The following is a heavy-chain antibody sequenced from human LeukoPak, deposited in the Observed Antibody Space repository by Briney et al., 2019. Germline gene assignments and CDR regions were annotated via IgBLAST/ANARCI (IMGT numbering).Heavy chain of an antibody. J-gene: IGHJ4*02. D-gene: IGHD3-22*01. CDR1: GGYVNRGTFF. CDR3: ARSPSGYRFDS. Sequence: PSETLSLTCAVSGGYVNRGTFFWTWIRKPPGKGLEWIGYISNSGSTNYHPSLKSRVTISSDTSKTQFTLKLTSVTAADTAVYYCARSPSGYRFDSWGQGTLVTASS. CDR2: ISNSGST. V-gene: IGHV4-61*01.